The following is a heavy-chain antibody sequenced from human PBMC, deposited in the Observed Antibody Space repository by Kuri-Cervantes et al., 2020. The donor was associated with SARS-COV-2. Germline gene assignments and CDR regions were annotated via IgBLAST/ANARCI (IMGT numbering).Heavy chain of an antibody. CDR1: GFTVSSNY. Sequence: GGSLRLSCAASGFTVSSNYMSWVRQAPGKGLEWVSVIYSGGRTYYADSVKGRFTISRHNSKNTLYPQMNSLRAEETAVYYWARDQWEYSSSAGGDYWGQETLVTVSS. V-gene: IGHV3-53*04. J-gene: IGHJ4*02. D-gene: IGHD6-6*01. CDR2: IYSGGRT. CDR3: ARDQWEYSSSAGGDY.